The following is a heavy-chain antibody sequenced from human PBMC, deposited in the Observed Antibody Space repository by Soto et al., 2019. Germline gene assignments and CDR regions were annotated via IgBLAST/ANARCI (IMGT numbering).Heavy chain of an antibody. J-gene: IGHJ4*02. Sequence: EVQLVESGGGLVQPGGSLRLSCAASGFTFSSYWMSWVRQAPGKGLEWVANIKQDGSEKYYVDSVKGRFTISRYNAKNSLYLQMTSLRAEDTAVYYCARVAAAGKAPYYFDYWGQGTLVTVFS. CDR3: ARVAAAGKAPYYFDY. D-gene: IGHD6-13*01. V-gene: IGHV3-7*03. CDR1: GFTFSSYW. CDR2: IKQDGSEK.